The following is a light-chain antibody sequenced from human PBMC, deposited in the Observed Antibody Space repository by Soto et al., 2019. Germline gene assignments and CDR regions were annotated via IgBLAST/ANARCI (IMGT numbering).Light chain of an antibody. V-gene: IGLV1-40*01. CDR1: RTNTGGGYD. J-gene: IGLJ2*01. CDR3: QCYDNSLGANVL. Sequence: QSVLTQPPSVSGTPGQRVSISCTGTRTNTGGGYDVPWYPQLPGTAPKLLINGKDNRPSGVPDRYSVSRSGTSASLAITGLQAEDEAVYYCQCYDNSLGANVLFGGGTKLTVL. CDR2: GKD.